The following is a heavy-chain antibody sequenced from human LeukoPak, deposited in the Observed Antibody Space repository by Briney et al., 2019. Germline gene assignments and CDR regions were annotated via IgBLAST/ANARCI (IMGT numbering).Heavy chain of an antibody. CDR3: ASPFIAELVISR. CDR2: ISHDGSNK. J-gene: IGHJ4*02. CDR1: GFTFSSYA. Sequence: GGSLRLSCAASGFTFSSYAMHWVRQAPGKGLEWVAVISHDGSNKYYADSVKGRFTISRDNSKNTLYLRMNSLRAEDTAVYYCASPFIAELVISRWGQGTLVTVSS. V-gene: IGHV3-30*04. D-gene: IGHD6-6*01.